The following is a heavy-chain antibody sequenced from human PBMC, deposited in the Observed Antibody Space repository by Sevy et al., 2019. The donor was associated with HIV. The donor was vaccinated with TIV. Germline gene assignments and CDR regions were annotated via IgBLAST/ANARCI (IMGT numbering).Heavy chain of an antibody. CDR3: ARDCSSTSCLWGLDV. D-gene: IGHD2-2*01. J-gene: IGHJ6*02. V-gene: IGHV3-7*03. CDR1: GFTFRSYW. CDR2: IKVDGSEK. Sequence: GGSLRRSCAVSGFTFRSYWMSWVRQAPGKGLEWVAHIKVDGSEKYHVDSVKGRFTISRDNAKNSLFLQMNSLRVEDTAVYYCARDCSSTSCLWGLDVWGQGTAVTVSS.